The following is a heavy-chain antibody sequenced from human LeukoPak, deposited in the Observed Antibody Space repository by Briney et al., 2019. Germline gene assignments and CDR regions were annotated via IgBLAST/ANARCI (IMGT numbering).Heavy chain of an antibody. Sequence: PSETLSLTCTVSGGSINNYYWTWIRQPAGKGLEWIGRIYTSGTTNYNPSLKSRVTMSVDTSKNQFSLKLSSVTAADTAVYYCARAATPYYFDYWGQGTLVTVAS. V-gene: IGHV4-4*07. CDR3: ARAATPYYFDY. CDR1: GGSINNYY. CDR2: IYTSGTT. J-gene: IGHJ4*02.